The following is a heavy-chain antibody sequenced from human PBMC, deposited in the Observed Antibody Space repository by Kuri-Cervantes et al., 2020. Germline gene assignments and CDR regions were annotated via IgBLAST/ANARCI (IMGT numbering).Heavy chain of an antibody. V-gene: IGHV3-49*04. CDR3: TRTRYYYDSGSYYGFDY. CDR1: GFTFSDYG. J-gene: IGHJ4*02. CDR2: IRTKAYGGTT. Sequence: GESLKISCAASGFTFSDYGMNWVRQAPGKGPEWVGFIRTKAYGGTTEYAASVKNRFTISRDDSERIAYLRLNSLKTEDTAIYYCTRTRYYYDSGSYYGFDYWGQGTLVTVSS. D-gene: IGHD3-10*01.